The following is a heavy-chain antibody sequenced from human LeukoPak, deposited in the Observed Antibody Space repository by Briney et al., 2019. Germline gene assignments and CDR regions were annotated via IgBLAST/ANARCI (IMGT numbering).Heavy chain of an antibody. J-gene: IGHJ4*02. Sequence: SETLSLTCTVSGGSISSYYWSWIRQPPGKGLEWIGYIYYSGSTNYNPSLKSRVTISVDTSKNQFSLKLSSVTAADTAVYYCARIFHDSSCYYRVFYFDCWGQGTLVTVSS. CDR2: IYYSGST. D-gene: IGHD3-22*01. V-gene: IGHV4-59*01. CDR3: ARIFHDSSCYYRVFYFDC. CDR1: GGSISSYY.